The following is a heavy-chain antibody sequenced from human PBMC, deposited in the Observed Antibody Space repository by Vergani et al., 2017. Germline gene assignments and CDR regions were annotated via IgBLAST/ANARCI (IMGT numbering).Heavy chain of an antibody. CDR3: ARPAAGTEDYFDY. CDR1: GFTFSSHW. CDR2: VNSDGSGT. V-gene: IGHV3-74*01. J-gene: IGHJ4*02. Sequence: EVQLVESGGGLVQPGGSLTLPCAPSGFTFSSHWMHCVRQAPGKRLVWVSRVNSDGSGTSYADSVRGRFTISRDNAKNTLYLQMNSLRAEDTAVYYCARPAAGTEDYFDYWGQGTLVTVSS. D-gene: IGHD6-13*01.